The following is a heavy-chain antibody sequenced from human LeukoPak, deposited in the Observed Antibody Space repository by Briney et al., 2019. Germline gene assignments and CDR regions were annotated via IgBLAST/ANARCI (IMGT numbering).Heavy chain of an antibody. D-gene: IGHD1-7*01. J-gene: IGHJ4*02. CDR2: SNPEDGET. CDR3: VKHGLELWGH. CDR1: GYTLTELS. Sequence: ASVKVSCKVSGYTLTELSMYWVRQAPGKGLEWMGGSNPEDGETIYAQKFQGRVTITEDTSTDTAYMELSRLRADDTAMYYVVKHGLELWGHWGQGTLVTVSS. V-gene: IGHV1-24*01.